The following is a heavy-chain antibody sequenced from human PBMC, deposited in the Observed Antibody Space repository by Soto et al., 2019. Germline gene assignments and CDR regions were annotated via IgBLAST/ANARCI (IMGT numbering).Heavy chain of an antibody. J-gene: IGHJ5*02. CDR2: ISGSGGST. CDR3: AKLITSSGWYAGLDP. D-gene: IGHD6-19*01. Sequence: PGGSLRLSCAASGFTFSSYAMSWVRQAPGKGLEWVSAISGSGGSTYYADSVKGRFTISRDNSKNTLYLQMNSLRAEDTAVYYCAKLITSSGWYAGLDPWGQGTLVTVSS. CDR1: GFTFSSYA. V-gene: IGHV3-23*01.